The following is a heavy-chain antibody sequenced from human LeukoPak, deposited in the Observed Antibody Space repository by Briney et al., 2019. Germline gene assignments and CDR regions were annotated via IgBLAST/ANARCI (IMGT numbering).Heavy chain of an antibody. Sequence: ASVKVSCKASGYTFTSYGISWVRQAPGQGLEWMGWISAYNGNTNYAQKLQGRVTMTTDTSTSTAYMELRSLRSDDTAVYYCARDADPTTMIELKLSWFDPWGQGTLVTVSS. V-gene: IGHV1-18*01. D-gene: IGHD3-22*01. CDR1: GYTFTSYG. CDR2: ISAYNGNT. J-gene: IGHJ5*02. CDR3: ARDADPTTMIELKLSWFDP.